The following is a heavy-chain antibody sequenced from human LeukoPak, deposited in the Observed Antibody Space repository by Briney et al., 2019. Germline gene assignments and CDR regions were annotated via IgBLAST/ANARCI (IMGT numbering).Heavy chain of an antibody. D-gene: IGHD6-19*01. V-gene: IGHV1-2*02. CDR2: INPNSGGT. J-gene: IGHJ3*02. CDR1: RYTFTGYY. Sequence: GASVKVSCTASRYTFTGYYMHWVRQAPGQGLEWMGWINPNSGGTNYAQKFQGRVTMTRDTSISTAYMELSRLRSDDTAVYYCARNTYSSGWSPDYYDAFDIWGQGTMVTVSS. CDR3: ARNTYSSGWSPDYYDAFDI.